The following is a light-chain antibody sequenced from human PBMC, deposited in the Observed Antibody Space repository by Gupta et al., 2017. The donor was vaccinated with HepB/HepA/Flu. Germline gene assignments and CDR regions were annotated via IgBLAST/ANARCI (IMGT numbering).Light chain of an antibody. CDR1: QSVTSNY. Sequence: EIVLTQSPGTLSLSPGERATLSCRASQSVTSNYLAWYQQKPGQAPRLLIYGASSRATGIPDRISGSGSGTDFTLTISRLEPEDFAVYYCQQYGVSPKTFGQGTKVEI. V-gene: IGKV3-20*01. J-gene: IGKJ1*01. CDR2: GAS. CDR3: QQYGVSPKT.